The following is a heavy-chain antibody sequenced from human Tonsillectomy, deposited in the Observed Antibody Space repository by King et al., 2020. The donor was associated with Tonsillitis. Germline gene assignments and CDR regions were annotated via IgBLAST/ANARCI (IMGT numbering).Heavy chain of an antibody. CDR3: ARDRGYSYGYIHAFDI. CDR1: GGSISSYY. Sequence: VQLQESGPGLVKPSETLSLTCTVSGGSISSYYWSWIRQPPGKGLEWIGYIYYSGSTNYNPSLKSRVPISVDTSKNQFSLKLSSVTAADTAVYYCARDRGYSYGYIHAFDIRGQGTMVTVSS. CDR2: IYYSGST. J-gene: IGHJ3*02. D-gene: IGHD5-18*01. V-gene: IGHV4-59*01.